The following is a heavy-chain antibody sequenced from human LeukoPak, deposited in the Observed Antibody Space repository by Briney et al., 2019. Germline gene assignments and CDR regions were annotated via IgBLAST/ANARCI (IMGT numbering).Heavy chain of an antibody. Sequence: GASVKVSCKASGYTFTGYYMHWVRQAPGQGLEWMGWINPNSGGTNYAQKFQGRVTMTRDTSISTAYMELSRLRSDDTAVYYCAITSYDSWSGYYPIDYWGQGTLVTVSS. CDR1: GYTFTGYY. J-gene: IGHJ4*02. D-gene: IGHD3-3*01. V-gene: IGHV1-2*02. CDR2: INPNSGGT. CDR3: AITSYDSWSGYYPIDY.